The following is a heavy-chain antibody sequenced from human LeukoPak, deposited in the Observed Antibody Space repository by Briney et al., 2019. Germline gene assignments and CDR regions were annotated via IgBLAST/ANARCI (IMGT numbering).Heavy chain of an antibody. V-gene: IGHV4-38-2*01. CDR3: ARHTMFSFGSRHNWFDP. Sequence: MPSETLSLTCAVSGYSISSGYYWGWIRQPPGKGLEWIGSIYHSGSTYYNPSLKSRVTISVDTSKNQFSLKLSSVTAADTAVYYCARHTMFSFGSRHNWFDPWGQGTLVTVSS. J-gene: IGHJ5*02. CDR2: IYHSGST. CDR1: GYSISSGYY. D-gene: IGHD3-10*02.